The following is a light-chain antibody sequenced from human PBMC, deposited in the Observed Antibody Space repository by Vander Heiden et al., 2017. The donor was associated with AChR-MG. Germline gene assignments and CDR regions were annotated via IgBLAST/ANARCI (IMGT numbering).Light chain of an antibody. CDR1: QFVSSGY. V-gene: IGKV3-20*01. CDR3: QHYGDSSWT. J-gene: IGKJ1*01. Sequence: ETVLTQSPGTLSLSPGESATLSCRASQFVSSGYLAWYLQKPGQAPRLLIFGASKRATGIPDRFSASGSGTDFTLTISRLEPEDFAVYYCQHYGDSSWTFGQGTKVEV. CDR2: GAS.